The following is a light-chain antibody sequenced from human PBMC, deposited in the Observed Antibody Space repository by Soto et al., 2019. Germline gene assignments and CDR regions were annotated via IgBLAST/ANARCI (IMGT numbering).Light chain of an antibody. CDR1: QAVNTR. V-gene: IGKV3-11*01. Sequence: EIVLTQSPATLSSFPGDRVTLSCRASQAVNTRLAWYQHKPGQAPRLLIYLTSNRAAGIPARFGGSGSGTDFPLTISDVEPEDFAVYYCHQRQSWPRTFGQGTKVDIK. CDR2: LTS. CDR3: HQRQSWPRT. J-gene: IGKJ1*01.